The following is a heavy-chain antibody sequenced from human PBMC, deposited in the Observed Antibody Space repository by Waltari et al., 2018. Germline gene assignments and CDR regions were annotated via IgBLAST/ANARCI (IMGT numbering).Heavy chain of an antibody. J-gene: IGHJ4*02. D-gene: IGHD3-3*01. Sequence: EVQLLESGGSLVQPGGSLRLSCAASGFTFSTYAMSWVRQAPGKGLEWVSAISGDTGHTYTADSVKGRFSISRDNSKNTLYLQMNRLRAEDTAIYYCTRLHVLRFLEWAYDYWGQGTLVTVSS. CDR3: TRLHVLRFLEWAYDY. CDR1: GFTFSTYA. CDR2: ISGDTGHT. V-gene: IGHV3-23*01.